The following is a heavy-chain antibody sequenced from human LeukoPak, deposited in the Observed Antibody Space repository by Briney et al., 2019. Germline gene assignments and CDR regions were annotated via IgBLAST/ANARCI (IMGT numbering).Heavy chain of an antibody. V-gene: IGHV4-59*01. CDR1: GGSISSYY. CDR2: IYYSGST. Sequence: PSETLSLTCTVSGGSISSYYWSWIRQPPGKGLEWIGYIYYSGSTNYNPSLKSRVTISVDTSKNQFSLKLSSVTAADTAVYYCARAGHAHSSGWPFDYWGQGTLVTVSS. J-gene: IGHJ4*02. D-gene: IGHD6-19*01. CDR3: ARAGHAHSSGWPFDY.